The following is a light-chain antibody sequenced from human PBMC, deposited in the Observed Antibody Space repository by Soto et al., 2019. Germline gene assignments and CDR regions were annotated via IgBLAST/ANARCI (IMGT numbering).Light chain of an antibody. J-gene: IGLJ1*01. V-gene: IGLV1-40*01. CDR2: GNG. Sequence: QSVLTQPPSVSGAPGQRVTISCTGSSPNIGAGHDVHWYQQLPGTAPKLLIYGNGNRPSGVPDRFSGSKSGTSASLAITGLQAEDEADYYCRSYDSSLSGSEVFGTGTKVTVL. CDR1: SPNIGAGHD. CDR3: RSYDSSLSGSEV.